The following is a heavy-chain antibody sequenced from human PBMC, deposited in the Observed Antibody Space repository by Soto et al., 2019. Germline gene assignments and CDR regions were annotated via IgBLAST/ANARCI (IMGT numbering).Heavy chain of an antibody. CDR3: ATVTEYYDLLNGYYTQYYFDD. CDR1: RGSISRGVYY. D-gene: IGHD3-9*01. J-gene: IGHJ4*02. CDR2: IYYSGST. Sequence: PXETLSLPCTVSRGSISRGVYYWSWIRQHPGKVLEWIGYIYYSGSTYYNPSLKSRVTISVDTSKNQFSLKLSSVTAADKAVYYCATVTEYYDLLNGYYTQYYFDDWGQGTLVTVSA. V-gene: IGHV4-31*03.